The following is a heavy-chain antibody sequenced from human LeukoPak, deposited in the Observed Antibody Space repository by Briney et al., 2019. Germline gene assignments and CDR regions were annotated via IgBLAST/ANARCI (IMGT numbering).Heavy chain of an antibody. CDR1: GASIRSQKW. V-gene: IGHV4-4*02. J-gene: IGHJ4*02. Sequence: SGTLSLTCAVSGASIRSQKWWTWVRQPPGKGLEWIGEIFHSGSTTYNPSLESRVTISIDKSKNQFSLKLSSVTAADTAVYYCARDVVGTGFDYWGQGTLVTVSS. D-gene: IGHD2-2*01. CDR2: IFHSGST. CDR3: ARDVVGTGFDY.